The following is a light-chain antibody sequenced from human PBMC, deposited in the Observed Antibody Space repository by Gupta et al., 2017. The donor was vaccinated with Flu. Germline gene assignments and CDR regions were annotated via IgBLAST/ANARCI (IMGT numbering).Light chain of an antibody. CDR3: QQSYSTLLT. J-gene: IGKJ4*01. V-gene: IGKV1-39*01. CDR2: AAS. CDR1: QSISSY. Sequence: QMHPSPSSLSASVGDRVTITCRASQSISSYLNWYQQKPGKAPKLLIYAASSLQSGVPSRFSGSGSGTDFTLTISSLQPEDFATYYCQQSYSTLLTFGEGTTV.